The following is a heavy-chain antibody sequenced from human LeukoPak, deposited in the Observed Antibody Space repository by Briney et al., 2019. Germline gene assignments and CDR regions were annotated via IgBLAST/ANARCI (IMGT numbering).Heavy chain of an antibody. D-gene: IGHD6-13*01. Sequence: PSETLSLTCAVYGGSFSGYYWSWIRQPPGKGLEWIGEINHSGSTNYNPPLKSRVTISVDTSKNQFSLKLSSVTAADTAVYYCARGGFNGSWYRYWGQGTLVTVSS. CDR2: INHSGST. CDR1: GGSFSGYY. J-gene: IGHJ4*02. CDR3: ARGGFNGSWYRY. V-gene: IGHV4-34*01.